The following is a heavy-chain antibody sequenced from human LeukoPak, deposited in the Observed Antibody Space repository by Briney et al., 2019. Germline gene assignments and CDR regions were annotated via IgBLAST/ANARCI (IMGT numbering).Heavy chain of an antibody. V-gene: IGHV3-11*01. Sequence: GGSLRLSCAASGFPFSDYYMSWIRQASGKGLEWVSHISGSANTIYNADSVKGRFTISRDNAKNSLFLQMNSLGAEDTAVYYCARGRDQVWLPTFDYWGQGTLVTVSS. CDR3: ARGRDQVWLPTFDY. J-gene: IGHJ4*02. D-gene: IGHD5-12*01. CDR2: ISGSANTI. CDR1: GFPFSDYY.